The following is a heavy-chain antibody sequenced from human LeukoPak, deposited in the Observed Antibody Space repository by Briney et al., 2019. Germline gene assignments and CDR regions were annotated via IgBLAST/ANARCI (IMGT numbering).Heavy chain of an antibody. CDR2: ISYDGSNK. D-gene: IGHD6-6*01. Sequence: GGSLRLSCTASGFTFSNHGLHWVRQAPGKGLEWVAVISYDGSNKYYADSVKGRFTISRDNSKNTLYLQMNSLRAEDTAVYYCARDSIAAFGGGFDYWGQGTLVTVSS. J-gene: IGHJ4*02. CDR1: GFTFSNHG. CDR3: ARDSIAAFGGGFDY. V-gene: IGHV3-30*19.